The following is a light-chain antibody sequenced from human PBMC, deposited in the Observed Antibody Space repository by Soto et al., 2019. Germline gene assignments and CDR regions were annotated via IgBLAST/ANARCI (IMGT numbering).Light chain of an antibody. CDR3: QQANSPPLT. J-gene: IGKJ4*01. CDR1: ERINTY. V-gene: IGKV1-12*01. Sequence: DIQMTQSPSSVSAFVGDRVTITCRASERINTYLAWYQQQPGKAPKLLIYAASSLQSGVPSRFSGSGSGTEFTLTISNXQPEDFATYYCQQANSPPLTFGGGTKVDIK. CDR2: AAS.